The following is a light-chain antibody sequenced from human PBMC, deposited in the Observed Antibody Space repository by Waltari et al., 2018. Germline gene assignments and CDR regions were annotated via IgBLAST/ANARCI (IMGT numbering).Light chain of an antibody. J-gene: IGKJ3*01. CDR3: QHAYATPFT. CDR2: KTS. Sequence: DIQMTQSPSSLSASVGARVTISCRASENVNNFLNWYQQKPGKAPKLLIYKTSTLQTGVPSRFSGSGSGTDYTFTISSLQSEDVATYYCQHAYATPFTFGPGTKLDI. CDR1: ENVNNF. V-gene: IGKV1-39*01.